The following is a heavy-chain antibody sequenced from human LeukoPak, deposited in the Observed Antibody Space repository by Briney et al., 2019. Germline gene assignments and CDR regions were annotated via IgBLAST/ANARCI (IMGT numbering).Heavy chain of an antibody. Sequence: SETLSLTCTVSGCSISSYYWSWIRQPAGKGLEWIGRIYTSGSTNYNPSLKSRVTMSVDTSKNQFSLKLSSVTAADTAVYYCARANGYCSGGSCYPYFDYWGQGTLVTVSS. CDR3: ARANGYCSGGSCYPYFDY. CDR1: GCSISSYY. J-gene: IGHJ4*02. V-gene: IGHV4-4*07. D-gene: IGHD2-15*01. CDR2: IYTSGST.